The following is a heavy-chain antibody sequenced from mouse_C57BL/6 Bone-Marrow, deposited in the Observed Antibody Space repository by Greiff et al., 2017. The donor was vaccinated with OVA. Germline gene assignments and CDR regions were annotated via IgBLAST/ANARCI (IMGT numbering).Heavy chain of an antibody. D-gene: IGHD1-1*01. CDR1: GYTFTSYW. CDR3: ASCCYGSRWFAY. V-gene: IGHV1-72*01. CDR2: IDPNSGGT. Sequence: QVQLQQPGAELVKPGASVKLSCKASGYTFTSYWIHWVKQRPGRGLEWIGRIDPNSGGTKYNEKFKSKATLTVDKPSRTAYMQLNSLTSEDSAVYYCASCCYGSRWFAYWGQGTLVTVSA. J-gene: IGHJ3*01.